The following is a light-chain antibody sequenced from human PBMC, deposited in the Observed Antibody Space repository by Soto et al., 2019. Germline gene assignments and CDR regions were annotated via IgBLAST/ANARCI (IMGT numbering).Light chain of an antibody. Sequence: EIMMTQSPVTLSVSPGERATLSCRASQSVSNNLAWYQQNPGQAPRLLIYYASTRATGIPARFSGSGSGTELTLTISSLQSEDFALYYCQQYNDWPPITFGQGTRLEIK. J-gene: IGKJ5*01. V-gene: IGKV3-15*01. CDR1: QSVSNN. CDR3: QQYNDWPPIT. CDR2: YAS.